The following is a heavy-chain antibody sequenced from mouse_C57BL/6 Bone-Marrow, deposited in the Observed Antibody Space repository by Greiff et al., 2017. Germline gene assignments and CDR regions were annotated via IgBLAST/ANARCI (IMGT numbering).Heavy chain of an antibody. V-gene: IGHV5-6*02. Sequence: EVKLVASGGDLVKPGGSLKLSCAASGFTFSSYGMSWVRQTPDKRLEWVATISSGGSYTYYPDSVKGRFTISRDNAKNTLYLQMISLKSEDTAMYYCARHYDYAWFAYWGQGTPVTVSA. D-gene: IGHD2-4*01. J-gene: IGHJ3*01. CDR2: ISSGGSYT. CDR3: ARHYDYAWFAY. CDR1: GFTFSSYG.